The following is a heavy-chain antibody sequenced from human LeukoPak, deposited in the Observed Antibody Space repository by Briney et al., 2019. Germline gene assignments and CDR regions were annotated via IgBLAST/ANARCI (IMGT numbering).Heavy chain of an antibody. CDR3: ARDRRVGPTYGWFDP. CDR1: GYSISFGYY. Sequence: SETLSLTCTVSGYSISFGYYWGWIRQPSGKGLEWIGSMYHSGSTYYNPSLKSRAAISIDTSKSQFSLRVTSVTAADTAVYYCARDRRVGPTYGWFDPWGQGTLVTVSS. V-gene: IGHV4-38-2*02. J-gene: IGHJ5*02. D-gene: IGHD1-26*01. CDR2: MYHSGST.